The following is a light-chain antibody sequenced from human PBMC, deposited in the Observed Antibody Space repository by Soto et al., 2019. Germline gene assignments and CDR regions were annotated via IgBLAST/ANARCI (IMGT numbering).Light chain of an antibody. CDR2: EVS. V-gene: IGLV2-8*01. Sequence: QSVLTKPPSSNGSPGQSVTISCTGTSSDVGGYNYVSWYQQHPGKAPKLMIYEVSKRPSGVPNRFSGSKSGNTASLTVSGLQAEDEADYYCTSYAGSNNFFYVFGTGTKVTVL. CDR1: SSDVGGYNY. J-gene: IGLJ1*01. CDR3: TSYAGSNNFFYV.